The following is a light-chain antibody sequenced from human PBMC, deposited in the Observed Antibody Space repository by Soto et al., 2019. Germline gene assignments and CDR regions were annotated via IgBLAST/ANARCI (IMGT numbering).Light chain of an antibody. Sequence: AIQMTQSPSSLSASVGDRVTITCRASQAIRNDLAWYQQKPGKPPKVLIYGASTLQSGVPSRFGGSRSGTDFTLTITSLQPEDFAAYYCLQDYTYPFTFGQGTKLDIK. J-gene: IGKJ2*01. CDR2: GAS. V-gene: IGKV1-6*01. CDR3: LQDYTYPFT. CDR1: QAIRND.